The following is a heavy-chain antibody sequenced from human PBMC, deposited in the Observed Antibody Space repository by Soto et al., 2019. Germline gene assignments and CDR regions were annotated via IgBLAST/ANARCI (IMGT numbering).Heavy chain of an antibody. CDR2: IIPIFGTA. Sequence: SVKVSCKASGGTFSSYAISLVRQAPGQGLEWMGGIIPIFGTANYAQKFQGRVTITADESTSTAYMELSSLRSEDTAVYYCASEDIVVVPAAAPRYWWYFDLWGRGTLVTVSS. J-gene: IGHJ2*01. V-gene: IGHV1-69*13. CDR1: GGTFSSYA. CDR3: ASEDIVVVPAAAPRYWWYFDL. D-gene: IGHD2-2*01.